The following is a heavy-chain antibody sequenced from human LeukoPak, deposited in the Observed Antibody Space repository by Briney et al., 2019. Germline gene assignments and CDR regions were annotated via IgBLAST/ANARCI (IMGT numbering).Heavy chain of an antibody. Sequence: PSGTLSLTCAVSGGSILSTNWWSWVRQPPGKGLEWIGAVHLKGATNYNPSVEGRVTMSIDKSKNHLSLEVISVTAADTAMYYCTRESGAFSPFGFWGQGTLVTVSS. CDR2: VHLKGAT. D-gene: IGHD1-26*01. J-gene: IGHJ4*02. CDR1: GGSILSTNW. CDR3: TRESGAFSPFGF. V-gene: IGHV4-4*02.